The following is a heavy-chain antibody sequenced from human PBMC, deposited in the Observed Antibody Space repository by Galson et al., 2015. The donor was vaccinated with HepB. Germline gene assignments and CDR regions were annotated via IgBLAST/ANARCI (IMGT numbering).Heavy chain of an antibody. V-gene: IGHV3-23*01. CDR3: AKQSSNWYYFDY. D-gene: IGHD6-13*01. Sequence: SLRLSCAASGFTFSTYAMSWVRLPPGMGLEWVSAISGSGRTTYYADSVKVRFTISRDSSKTTLYLQMHSLKVEDTAIYYSAKQSSNWYYFDYRSQGTLVTVSS. CDR2: ISGSGRTT. J-gene: IGHJ4*02. CDR1: GFTFSTYA.